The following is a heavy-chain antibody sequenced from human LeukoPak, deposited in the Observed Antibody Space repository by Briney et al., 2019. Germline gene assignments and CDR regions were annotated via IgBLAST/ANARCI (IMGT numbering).Heavy chain of an antibody. CDR2: ISSSSSYI. CDR3: ARDYSLPLTTVTTGMDV. J-gene: IGHJ6*02. CDR1: GFTFSSYS. Sequence: GGSLRLSCAASGFTFSSYSMNWVRQAPGKGLEWVSSISSSSSYIYYADSVKGRFTISRDNAKNSLYLQMNSLRAEDTAVYYCARDYSLPLTTVTTGMDVWGQGTTVTVSS. V-gene: IGHV3-21*01. D-gene: IGHD4-17*01.